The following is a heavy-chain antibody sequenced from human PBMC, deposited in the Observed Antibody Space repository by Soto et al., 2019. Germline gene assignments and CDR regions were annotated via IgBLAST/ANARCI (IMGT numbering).Heavy chain of an antibody. D-gene: IGHD5-12*01. CDR3: ARALAEMATITNYYYYYGMDV. V-gene: IGHV3-30-3*01. CDR2: ISYDGSNK. Sequence: GGPLRLSCAASGFTFSSYAMHWVRQAPGKGLEWVAVISYDGSNKYYADSVKGRFTISRDNSKNTLYLQMNSLRAEDTAVYYCARALAEMATITNYYYYYGMDVWGQGTTVTVSS. CDR1: GFTFSSYA. J-gene: IGHJ6*02.